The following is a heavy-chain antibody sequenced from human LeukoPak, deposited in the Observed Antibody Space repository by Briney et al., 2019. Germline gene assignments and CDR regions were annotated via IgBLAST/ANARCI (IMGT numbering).Heavy chain of an antibody. Sequence: SETLSLACTVSGGSISSPSYSWSWIRQSAGKGLEWIGYISHTGGTLDNPSLTSRVTMSLDRSGSQFSLRPSSVTAADTAVYYCARGFGYDFWSGIPPYFDYWGQGTLVTVSS. D-gene: IGHD3-3*01. CDR1: GGSISSPSYS. CDR2: ISHTGGT. J-gene: IGHJ4*02. CDR3: ARGFGYDFWSGIPPYFDY. V-gene: IGHV4-30-2*06.